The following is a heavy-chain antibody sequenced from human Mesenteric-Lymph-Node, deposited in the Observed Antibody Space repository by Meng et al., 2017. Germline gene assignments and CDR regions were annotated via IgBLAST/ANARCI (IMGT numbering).Heavy chain of an antibody. CDR1: GGSISSGSYY. J-gene: IGHJ4*02. D-gene: IGHD3-22*01. CDR3: ARGRTDSSVPHSHSGFDS. CDR2: IYSSGTP. Sequence: LRLSCTVSGGSISSGSYYWSWIRQPAGKGPEWIGRIYSSGTPMYNPSLRSRVTMSVDTSKNQFSLNLRSVTAADTAVYFCARGRTDSSVPHSHSGFDSWGQGTLVTVSS. V-gene: IGHV4-61*02.